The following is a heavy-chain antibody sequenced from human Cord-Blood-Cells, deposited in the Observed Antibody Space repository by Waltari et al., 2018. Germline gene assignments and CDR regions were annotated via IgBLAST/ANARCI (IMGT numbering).Heavy chain of an antibody. CDR3: ARVLVLTDPYDFWSGYYLGYFDY. V-gene: IGHV4-59*01. CDR2: ST. J-gene: IGHJ4*02. Sequence: STNYNPSLKSRVTISVDTSKNQFSLKLSSVTAADTAVYYCARVLVLTDPYDFWSGYYLGYFDYWGQGTLVTVSS. D-gene: IGHD3-3*01.